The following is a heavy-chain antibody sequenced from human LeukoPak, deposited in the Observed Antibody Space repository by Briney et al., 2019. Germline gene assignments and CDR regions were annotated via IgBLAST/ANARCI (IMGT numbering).Heavy chain of an antibody. J-gene: IGHJ6*03. D-gene: IGHD3-10*01. V-gene: IGHV3-23*01. CDR2: ISGSGGST. CDR3: AKALLWFGELSHPRLPFWYYYYMDV. Sequence: PGGSLRLSCAASGFTFSSYWMSWVRQAPGKGLEWVSAISGSGGSTYYADSVKGRFTISRDNSKNTLYLQMNSLRAEDTAVYYCAKALLWFGELSHPRLPFWYYYYMDVWGKGTTVTISS. CDR1: GFTFSSYW.